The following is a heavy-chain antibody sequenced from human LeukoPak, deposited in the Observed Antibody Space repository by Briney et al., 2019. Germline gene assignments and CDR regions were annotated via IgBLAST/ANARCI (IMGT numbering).Heavy chain of an antibody. Sequence: GGSLRLSCAASGFTFSSYAMHWVRQAPGKGLEYVSAISSNGGSTYYANSVKGRFTISRDNSKNTLYLQMGSLRAEDMAVYYCARGDEDSYGYYFDYWGQGTLVTVSS. CDR3: ARGDEDSYGYYFDY. J-gene: IGHJ4*02. V-gene: IGHV3-64*01. CDR1: GFTFSSYA. D-gene: IGHD5-18*01. CDR2: ISSNGGST.